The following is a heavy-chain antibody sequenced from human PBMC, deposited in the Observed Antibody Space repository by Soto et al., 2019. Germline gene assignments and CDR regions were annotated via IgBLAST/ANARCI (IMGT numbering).Heavy chain of an antibody. CDR1: GFTFSSYS. V-gene: IGHV3-21*01. D-gene: IGHD2-15*01. Sequence: AGSLRLSCAASGFTFSSYSMNWVRQARGRGLEWVSSISSSSSYIYYADSVKGRVTSSRDNAKKSLYLQMNSLRAEDMAVYYCARELPRVYYYYYDGMDVWGQGTTVTVSS. CDR2: ISSSSSYI. J-gene: IGHJ6*02. CDR3: ARELPRVYYYYYDGMDV.